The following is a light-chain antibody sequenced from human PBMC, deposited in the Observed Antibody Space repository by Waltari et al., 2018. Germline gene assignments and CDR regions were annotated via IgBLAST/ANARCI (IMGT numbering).Light chain of an antibody. CDR3: SVSYSGHVM. CDR1: TGAVTSGQF. CDR2: DTS. J-gene: IGLJ3*02. Sequence: QVVVTQEPSLTVSPGGTVTLTCGSSTGAVTSGQFPYWFLPKPGQAPRTLVYDTSNKHSWTPARFSGSLLGGKAALTLSGAQPEDEAEYYCSVSYSGHVMFGGGTKLTVL. V-gene: IGLV7-46*01.